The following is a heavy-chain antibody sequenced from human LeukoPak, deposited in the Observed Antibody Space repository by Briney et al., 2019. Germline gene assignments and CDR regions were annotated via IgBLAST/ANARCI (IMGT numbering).Heavy chain of an antibody. J-gene: IGHJ4*02. D-gene: IGHD3-3*01. V-gene: IGHV3-15*01. CDR2: IKSKTDGGTT. CDR1: GFTFSNAW. CDR3: TTEPGITIFGVVNENEYYFDY. Sequence: GGSLRLSCAASGFTFSNAWMSWVRQAPGKGLEWVGRIKSKTDGGTTDYAAPVKGRFTISRDDSKNTLYLQMNSLKTEDTAVYYCTTEPGITIFGVVNENEYYFDYWGQGTLVTVSS.